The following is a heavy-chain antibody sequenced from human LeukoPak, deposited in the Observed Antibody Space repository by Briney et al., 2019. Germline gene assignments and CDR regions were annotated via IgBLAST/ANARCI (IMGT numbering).Heavy chain of an antibody. CDR3: ARYNWNDVVSALDY. Sequence: ASVKVSCKASGYTFSGYYIHWVRQAPGQGLERMGWINPNSGATNYAQKFQGGVTMTRDTSITTFYMEVSRLRSDDTAVYYCARYNWNDVVSALDYWGQGTLVTVSS. CDR2: INPNSGAT. V-gene: IGHV1-2*02. J-gene: IGHJ4*02. CDR1: GYTFSGYY. D-gene: IGHD1-1*01.